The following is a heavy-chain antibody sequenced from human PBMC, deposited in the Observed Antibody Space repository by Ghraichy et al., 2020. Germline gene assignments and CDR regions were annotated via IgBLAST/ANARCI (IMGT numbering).Heavy chain of an antibody. V-gene: IGHV3-53*01. CDR1: GFTVSSNY. Sequence: GGSLRLSCAASGFTVSSNYMSWVRQAPGKGLEWVSVIYSGGSTYYADSVKGRFTISRDNSKNTLYLQMNSLRAEDTAVYFCARDRARANDAFDIWGQGTMVIVSS. CDR3: ARDRARANDAFDI. CDR2: IYSGGST. D-gene: IGHD1-26*01. J-gene: IGHJ3*02.